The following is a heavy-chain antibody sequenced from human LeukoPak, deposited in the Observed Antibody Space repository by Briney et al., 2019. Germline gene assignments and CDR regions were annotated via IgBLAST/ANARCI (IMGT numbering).Heavy chain of an antibody. D-gene: IGHD5-24*01. Sequence: SGPTLVNPTQTLTLTCTFSGFSLSTSGVGVGWIRQPPGKALEWLARIDWDDDKYYSTSLKTRLTISKDTSKNQVVLTMTNMDPVDTATYYCARIREDGYNLRYGMDVWGQGTTVTVS. CDR1: GFSLSTSGVG. CDR2: IDWDDDK. V-gene: IGHV2-70*11. J-gene: IGHJ6*02. CDR3: ARIREDGYNLRYGMDV.